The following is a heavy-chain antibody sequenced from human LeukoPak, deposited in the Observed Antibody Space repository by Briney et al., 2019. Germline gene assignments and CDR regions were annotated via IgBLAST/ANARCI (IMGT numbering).Heavy chain of an antibody. CDR2: ISYDGSNK. D-gene: IGHD2-2*01. CDR1: GFTFSSYG. CDR3: AKDRESYYCSSTNCYLDY. V-gene: IGHV3-30*18. J-gene: IGHJ4*02. Sequence: GGSLRLSCAASGFTFSSYGMHWVRQAPGKGLEWVAVISYDGSNKYYADSVKGRFTISRDNSKNTLYLQMNSLRAEDTAVYYCAKDRESYYCSSTNCYLDYWGQGTLVTVSS.